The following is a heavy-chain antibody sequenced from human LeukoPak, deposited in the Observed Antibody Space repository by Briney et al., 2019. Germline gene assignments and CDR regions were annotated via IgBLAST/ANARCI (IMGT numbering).Heavy chain of an antibody. CDR3: ARDSSGPDY. CDR2: INHSGST. D-gene: IGHD3-22*01. J-gene: IGHJ4*02. CDR1: GGSFSGYY. V-gene: IGHV4-34*01. Sequence: PSETLSLTCAVYGGSFSGYYWSWIRQPPGKGLEWIGEINHSGSTNYNPSLKSRVTISVDTSKNQFSLKPSSVTAADTAVYYCARDSSGPDYWGQGTLVTVSS.